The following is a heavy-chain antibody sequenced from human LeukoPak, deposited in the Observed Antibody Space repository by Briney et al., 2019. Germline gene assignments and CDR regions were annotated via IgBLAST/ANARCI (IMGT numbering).Heavy chain of an antibody. V-gene: IGHV3-7*01. J-gene: IGHJ4*02. CDR3: ARNGKVIAVVPAAMGPYFDY. CDR1: GFTFSSYW. CDR2: IKQDGSEK. D-gene: IGHD2-2*01. Sequence: PGGSLRLSCAASGFTFSSYWMSWVRQAPGKGLEWVANIKQDGSEKYYVDSVKGRFTISRDNAKNSLYLQMNSLRAEDTAVYYCARNGKVIAVVPAAMGPYFDYWGQGTLVTVSS.